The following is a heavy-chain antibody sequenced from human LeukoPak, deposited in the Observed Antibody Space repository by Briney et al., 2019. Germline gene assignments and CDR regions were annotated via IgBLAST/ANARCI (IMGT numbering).Heavy chain of an antibody. CDR2: ISSSSSYI. Sequence: GGSLRLSCAASGFTFGSYSMNWVRQAPGKGLEWVSSISSSSSYIYYADSVKGRFTISRDNAKNSLYLQMNSLRAEDTAVYYCARDYGSGNYSYFDYWGQGTLVTVSS. J-gene: IGHJ4*02. D-gene: IGHD3-10*01. V-gene: IGHV3-21*01. CDR1: GFTFGSYS. CDR3: ARDYGSGNYSYFDY.